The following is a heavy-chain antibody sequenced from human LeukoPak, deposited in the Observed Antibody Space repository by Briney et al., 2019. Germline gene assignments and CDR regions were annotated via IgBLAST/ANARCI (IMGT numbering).Heavy chain of an antibody. Sequence: ASVKVSCKASGYTFTSYYMHWVRQAPGQGLEWMGIINPSGGSTSYAQKFQGRVTMTRDTSTSTVYMELSSLRSEDTAVYYCARVPLGRTAMGHFDYWGQGTLATVSS. D-gene: IGHD5-18*01. CDR2: INPSGGST. CDR3: ARVPLGRTAMGHFDY. J-gene: IGHJ4*02. V-gene: IGHV1-46*01. CDR1: GYTFTSYY.